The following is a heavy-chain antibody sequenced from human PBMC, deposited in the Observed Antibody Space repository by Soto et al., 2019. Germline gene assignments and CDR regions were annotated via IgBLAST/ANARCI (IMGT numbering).Heavy chain of an antibody. Sequence: QVQLQESGPGLVKPSETLSLTCTVSGGSTSSYYWSWIRQPPGKGLEWIGYIYYSGSTNYNSSLKSRVTISVDTSKNQFSLKLSAGTAADTAVYFCARVAYDFWSGWGGAGYYYYLDVWGKGTRVTVSS. CDR1: GGSTSSYY. J-gene: IGHJ6*03. D-gene: IGHD3-3*01. V-gene: IGHV4-59*01. CDR2: IYYSGST. CDR3: ARVAYDFWSGWGGAGYYYYLDV.